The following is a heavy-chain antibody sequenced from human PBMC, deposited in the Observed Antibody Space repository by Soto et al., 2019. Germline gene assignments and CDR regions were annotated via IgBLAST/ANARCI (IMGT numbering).Heavy chain of an antibody. CDR1: GYTFTTYG. D-gene: IGHD6-19*01. CDR3: ARDLRSGRYPVGLDV. CDR2: ISAYNGNT. Sequence: QVQLVQSGAEVKKPGASVMVSCKASGYTFTTYGINWVRQAPGQGLEWMGWISAYNGNTNYAQNLQGRVTMTRDTATSTAYMEVRSLISDDTAVYYCARDLRSGRYPVGLDVWGQGTTVTVSS. J-gene: IGHJ6*02. V-gene: IGHV1-18*04.